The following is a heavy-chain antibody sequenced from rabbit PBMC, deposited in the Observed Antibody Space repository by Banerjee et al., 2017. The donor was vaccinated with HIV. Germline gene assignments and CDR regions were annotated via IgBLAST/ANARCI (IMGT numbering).Heavy chain of an antibody. CDR3: ARHSSGDWSYFNL. D-gene: IGHD1-1*01. V-gene: IGHV1S45*01. CDR2: INTSSGNT. J-gene: IGHJ4*01. CDR1: GFSFSLKYV. Sequence: QEQLEESGGDLVKPEGSLTLTCTASGFSFSLKYVMCWVRQAPGKGLEWIACINTSSGNTVYATWAKGRFTISKTSWTTVTLQMTSLTAADTATYFCARHSSGDWSYFNLWGPGTLVTVS.